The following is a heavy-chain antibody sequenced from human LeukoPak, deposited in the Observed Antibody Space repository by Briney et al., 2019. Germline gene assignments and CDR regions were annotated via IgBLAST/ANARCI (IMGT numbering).Heavy chain of an antibody. J-gene: IGHJ4*02. D-gene: IGHD3-22*01. CDR1: GGSISSYY. Sequence: SETLSLTCTVSGGSISSYYWSWIRQPPGKGLEWIAYIYYSGSTNYNPSLKSRFTISVDRSKNQFSLKLSSVTAADTAVYYCAREDDSTLFDYWGQGTLVTVSS. V-gene: IGHV4-59*12. CDR3: AREDDSTLFDY. CDR2: IYYSGST.